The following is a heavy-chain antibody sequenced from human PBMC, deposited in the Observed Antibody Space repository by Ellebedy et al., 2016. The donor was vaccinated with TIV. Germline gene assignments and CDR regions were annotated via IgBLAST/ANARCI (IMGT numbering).Heavy chain of an antibody. CDR2: INNGGRTT. V-gene: IGHV3-23*01. D-gene: IGHD1-26*01. J-gene: IGHJ6*02. CDR1: GFTFSGYA. Sequence: GESLKISCVASGFTFSGYAMSWVRQAPGKVLEWVSGINNGGRTTSYADSVKGRFTISRDNSRSTLYLQMNSLRAEASAVYYCAKEMVFGDGKWEIDVWGQGTTVTVSS. CDR3: AKEMVFGDGKWEIDV.